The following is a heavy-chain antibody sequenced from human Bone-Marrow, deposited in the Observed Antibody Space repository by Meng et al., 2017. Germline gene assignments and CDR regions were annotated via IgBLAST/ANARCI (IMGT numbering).Heavy chain of an antibody. CDR2: IIPIFGTA. Sequence: QVRLVSAGVEGKKPGSSVKVSCKASGGTFSSYAISWVRQAPGQGLEWMGGIIPIFGTANYAQKFQGRVTITADESTSTAYMELSSLRSEDTAVYYCAREYCSGGSCYSYFDYWGQGTLVTVSS. J-gene: IGHJ4*02. D-gene: IGHD2-15*01. V-gene: IGHV1-69*01. CDR1: GGTFSSYA. CDR3: AREYCSGGSCYSYFDY.